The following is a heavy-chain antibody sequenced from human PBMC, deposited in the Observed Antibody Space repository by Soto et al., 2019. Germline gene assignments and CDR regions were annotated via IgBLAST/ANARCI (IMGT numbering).Heavy chain of an antibody. V-gene: IGHV1-3*01. J-gene: IGHJ4*02. D-gene: IGHD6-19*01. CDR3: ARGQWLVKYYFDY. Sequence: QVPLVQAGAEVKKPGASVKVSCKASGYTFTSYAMHWVRQATGQRLEWMGWINAGNGNTKYSQKFQGRVTITRDTSASTAYMELISLRSEDTAVYYCARGQWLVKYYFDYWGQGTLVTVSS. CDR2: INAGNGNT. CDR1: GYTFTSYA.